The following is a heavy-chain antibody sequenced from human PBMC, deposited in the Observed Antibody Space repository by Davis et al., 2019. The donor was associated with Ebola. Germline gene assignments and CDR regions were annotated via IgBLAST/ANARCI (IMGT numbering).Heavy chain of an antibody. CDR2: INPNSGGT. CDR1: GGTFSSYA. Sequence: ASVKVSCKASGGTFSSYAISWVRQAPGQGLEWMGWINPNSGGTNYAQKFQGRVTMTRDTSISTAYMELSRLRSDDTAVYYCASHYCSSTSCSRVGSYYYYYGMDVWGQGTTVTVSS. J-gene: IGHJ6*02. V-gene: IGHV1-2*02. CDR3: ASHYCSSTSCSRVGSYYYYYGMDV. D-gene: IGHD2-2*01.